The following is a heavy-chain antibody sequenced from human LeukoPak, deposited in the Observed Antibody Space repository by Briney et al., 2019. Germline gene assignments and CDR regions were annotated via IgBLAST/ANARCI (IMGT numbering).Heavy chain of an antibody. Sequence: GRSLRLSCAASGFTFDDYTMNWVRQAPGKGLEWVSLISWDGGSTYYADSVKGRFTISRDNSKNSLYLQKNSLRTEDTALYYCAKDIGRYCSSTSCSTYWFDPWGQGTLVTVSS. D-gene: IGHD2-2*01. V-gene: IGHV3-43*01. CDR3: AKDIGRYCSSTSCSTYWFDP. CDR1: GFTFDDYT. J-gene: IGHJ5*02. CDR2: ISWDGGST.